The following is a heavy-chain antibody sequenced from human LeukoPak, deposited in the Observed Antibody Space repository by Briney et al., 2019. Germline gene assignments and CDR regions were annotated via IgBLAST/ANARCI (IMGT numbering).Heavy chain of an antibody. D-gene: IGHD1-26*01. Sequence: KPSETLSLTCSVSGGSIRSYFWSWIRQPAGKGLEWIGRIYTSGSTNYNPSLKSRVTMSVDTSKNQFSLKLSSVTAADTAVYYCAREGPIVGATTVDYWGQGTLVTASS. CDR1: GGSIRSYF. J-gene: IGHJ4*02. CDR2: IYTSGST. CDR3: AREGPIVGATTVDY. V-gene: IGHV4-4*07.